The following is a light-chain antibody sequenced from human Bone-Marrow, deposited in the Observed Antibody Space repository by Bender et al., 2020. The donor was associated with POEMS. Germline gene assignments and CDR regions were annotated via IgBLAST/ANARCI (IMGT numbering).Light chain of an antibody. CDR3: QSYDISLSGWG. CDR1: SSNMGAGYG. V-gene: IGLV1-40*01. J-gene: IGLJ3*02. CDR2: NNE. Sequence: QSVLTQPPSVSGAPGQTVTISCTGTSSNMGAGYGVNWYQQLPGTAPKLLIYNNENRPSGVPDRISGSKAGTSASLAITGLQAEDEADYYCQSYDISLSGWGFGGGTKLTAL.